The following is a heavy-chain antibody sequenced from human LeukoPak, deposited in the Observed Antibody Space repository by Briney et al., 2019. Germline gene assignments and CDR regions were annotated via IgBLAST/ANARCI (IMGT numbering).Heavy chain of an antibody. Sequence: SETLSLTCTVSGGSLSSGGYYWSWIRQHPGKGLEWIGYIYYSGSTYYNPSLKSRVTISVDTSKNQFSLKLSSVTAADTAVYYCARGPDIVVVPASDRGFDPWGQGTLVTVSS. J-gene: IGHJ5*02. V-gene: IGHV4-31*03. D-gene: IGHD2-2*01. CDR2: IYYSGST. CDR1: GGSLSSGGYY. CDR3: ARGPDIVVVPASDRGFDP.